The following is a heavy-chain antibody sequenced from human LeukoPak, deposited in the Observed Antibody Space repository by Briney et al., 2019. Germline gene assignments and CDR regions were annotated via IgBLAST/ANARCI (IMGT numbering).Heavy chain of an antibody. Sequence: SVTLSLTCTVSGGSISSYYWSWIRQPPGKGLEWIGYIYYSGSTNYNPSLKSRVTISVDTSKNQFSLKLSSVTAADTAVYYCARLTSSSSGSSFDYWGQGTLVTVSS. CDR2: IYYSGST. J-gene: IGHJ4*02. CDR3: ARLTSSSSGSSFDY. D-gene: IGHD6-13*01. CDR1: GGSISSYY. V-gene: IGHV4-59*08.